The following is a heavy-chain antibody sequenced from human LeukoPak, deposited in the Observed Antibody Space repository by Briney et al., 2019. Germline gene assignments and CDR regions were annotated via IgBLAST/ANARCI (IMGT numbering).Heavy chain of an antibody. Sequence: GGSLRLPCAASGFTFSSYAMSWVCQAPGKGLEWVSAISGSGTSTYYADSVKGRFTISRDNSKNTLYLQMSSLRAADTAVYYCAKGPDYSNYDWFDPWGQGTLVTVSS. CDR2: ISGSGTST. D-gene: IGHD4-11*01. CDR1: GFTFSSYA. J-gene: IGHJ5*02. CDR3: AKGPDYSNYDWFDP. V-gene: IGHV3-23*01.